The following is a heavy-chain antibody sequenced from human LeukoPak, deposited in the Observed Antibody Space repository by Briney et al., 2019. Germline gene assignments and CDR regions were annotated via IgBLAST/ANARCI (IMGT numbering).Heavy chain of an antibody. V-gene: IGHV1-18*01. J-gene: IGHJ6*02. CDR3: ARTSMDV. Sequence: QGLEWMGWISAYNGNTNYAQKLQGRVTMTTDTSTSTAYMELRSLRSDDTAVYYCARTSMDVWGQGTTVTVSS. CDR2: ISAYNGNT.